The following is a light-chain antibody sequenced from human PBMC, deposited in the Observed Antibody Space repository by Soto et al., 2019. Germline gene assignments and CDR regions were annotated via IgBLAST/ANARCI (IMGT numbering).Light chain of an antibody. CDR1: SSDVGGYNY. V-gene: IGLV2-14*01. CDR3: SSYTSSSTPWV. Sequence: QSVLTQPASVSGSPGQSITISCTGTSSDVGGYNYVSWYQQHPGKAPKLMIYDVGNRPSGVSNRFSGSKSGNTASLTISGLQAEDEADYYCSSYTSSSTPWVFGGGTKLTVL. J-gene: IGLJ3*02. CDR2: DVG.